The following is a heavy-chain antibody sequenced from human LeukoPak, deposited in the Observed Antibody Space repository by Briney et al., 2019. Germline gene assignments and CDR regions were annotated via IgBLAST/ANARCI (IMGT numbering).Heavy chain of an antibody. V-gene: IGHV3-23*01. CDR1: GITFSNYA. D-gene: IGHD5-18*01. Sequence: GGSLRLSCVASGITFSNYAVSWVRQAPEKGLDWVSVISGSAHNMRYADSVKGRFTISRDNSENIVYLQMNNLRVEDTAVYYCAGRPTGYSSGYIHWGQGTLVTVSS. CDR3: AGRPTGYSSGYIH. CDR2: ISGSAHNM. J-gene: IGHJ4*02.